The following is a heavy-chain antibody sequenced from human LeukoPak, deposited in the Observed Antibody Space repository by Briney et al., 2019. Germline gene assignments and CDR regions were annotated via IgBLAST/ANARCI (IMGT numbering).Heavy chain of an antibody. CDR2: ISYDGSNK. D-gene: IGHD6-13*01. CDR1: GFTFSSYG. J-gene: IGHJ4*02. V-gene: IGHV3-30*03. Sequence: PGRSLRLSCAASGFTFSSYGMHWVRQAPGKGLEWVAVISYDGSNKYYADSVKGRFTISRDNSKNTLYLQMNSLRAEDTAVYYCARERLRENLGYYFDSWGQGIMVTVSS. CDR3: ARERLRENLGYYFDS.